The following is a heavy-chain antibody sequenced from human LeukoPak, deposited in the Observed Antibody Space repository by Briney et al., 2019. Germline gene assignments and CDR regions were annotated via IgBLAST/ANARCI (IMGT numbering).Heavy chain of an antibody. CDR2: ISSSSSYI. V-gene: IGHV3-21*01. Sequence: GGSLRLSCAASGFTFSSYSMNWVRQAPGKGLEWVSSISSSSSYIYYADSVKGRFTISRDSAKNSLYLQMNSLRAEDTAVYYCARPGPDAFDIWGQGTMVTVSS. CDR3: ARPGPDAFDI. J-gene: IGHJ3*02. CDR1: GFTFSSYS.